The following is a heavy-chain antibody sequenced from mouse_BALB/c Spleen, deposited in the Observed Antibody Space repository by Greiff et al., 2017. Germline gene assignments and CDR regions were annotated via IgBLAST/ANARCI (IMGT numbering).Heavy chain of an antibody. D-gene: IGHD2-4*01. V-gene: IGHV5-12-2*01. CDR3: ARPDYEGAWFAY. CDR2: ISNGGGST. Sequence: EVKLVESGGGLVQPGGSLKLSCAASGFTFSSYTMSWVRQTPEKRLEWVAYISNGGGSTYYPDTVKGRFTISRDNAKNTLYLQMSSLKSEDTAMYYCARPDYEGAWFAYWGQGTLVTVSA. CDR1: GFTFSSYT. J-gene: IGHJ3*01.